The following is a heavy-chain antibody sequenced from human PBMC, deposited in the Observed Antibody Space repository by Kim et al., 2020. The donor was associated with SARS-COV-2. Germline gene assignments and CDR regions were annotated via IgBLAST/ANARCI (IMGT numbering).Heavy chain of an antibody. V-gene: IGHV3-23*01. CDR1: GFTFSSYA. D-gene: IGHD3-10*01. J-gene: IGHJ4*02. Sequence: GGSLRLSCAASGFTFSSYAMSWVRQAPGKGLEWVSAISGSGGSTYYADSVKGRFTISRDNSKNTLYLQMNSLRAEDTAVYYCAKDDGWFGELYGDYWGQGTLVTVSS. CDR2: ISGSGGST. CDR3: AKDDGWFGELYGDY.